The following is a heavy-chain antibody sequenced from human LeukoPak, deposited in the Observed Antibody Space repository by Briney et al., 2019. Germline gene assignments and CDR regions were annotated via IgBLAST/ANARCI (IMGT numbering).Heavy chain of an antibody. D-gene: IGHD5-24*01. V-gene: IGHV3-11*01. Sequence: GGSLRLSCAASGFTFSDYYMSWIRQAPGKGLEWVSYISSSGSTIYYADSVKGRFTISRDNAKNSLYLQMNSLRAEDTAVYYCARARPEMATTPPGYWGQGTLVTVSS. J-gene: IGHJ4*02. CDR2: ISSSGSTI. CDR3: ARARPEMATTPPGY. CDR1: GFTFSDYY.